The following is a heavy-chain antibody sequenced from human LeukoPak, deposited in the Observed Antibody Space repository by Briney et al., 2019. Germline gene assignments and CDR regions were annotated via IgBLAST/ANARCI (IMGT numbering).Heavy chain of an antibody. D-gene: IGHD1-1*01. CDR2: IYSGGST. J-gene: IGHJ4*02. V-gene: IGHV3-53*01. Sequence: GGSLRLSCAASEFSVSSTYMNWVRQAPGKGLEWVSVIYSGGSTYYAEFVKGRFTISRDDSKNTLYLQMNSLRAEDTAVYYCARSPGNVGRIDYFDYWGQGTLVTVSS. CDR1: EFSVSSTY. CDR3: ARSPGNVGRIDYFDY.